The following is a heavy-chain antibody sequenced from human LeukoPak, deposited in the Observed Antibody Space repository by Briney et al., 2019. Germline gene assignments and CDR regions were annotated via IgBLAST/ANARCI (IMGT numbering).Heavy chain of an antibody. CDR1: GGSFSGYY. CDR3: ARGGAAAGTIWFDP. J-gene: IGHJ5*02. V-gene: IGHV4-34*01. CDR2: INHSGST. Sequence: PSETLSLTCAFYGGSFSGYYWRWIRQPPGKGLEWIGEINHSGSTNYNPSLKSRVTISVDTSKNQFSLKLSSVTAADTAVYYCARGGAAAGTIWFDPWGQGTLVTVSS. D-gene: IGHD6-13*01.